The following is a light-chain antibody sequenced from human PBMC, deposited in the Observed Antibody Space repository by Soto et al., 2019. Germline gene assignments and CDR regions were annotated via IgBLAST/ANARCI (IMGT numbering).Light chain of an antibody. CDR3: QQYNDSPWT. J-gene: IGKJ1*01. Sequence: EILMTQSPATLSVSPGERATLSCRASQSVSSNLAWYQQKPGQAPRLLIYAASTRATGIPVRFSGSGSGTEFTLTISSLHSEDFAVYSCQQYNDSPWTFGQGTKVEI. V-gene: IGKV3-15*01. CDR2: AAS. CDR1: QSVSSN.